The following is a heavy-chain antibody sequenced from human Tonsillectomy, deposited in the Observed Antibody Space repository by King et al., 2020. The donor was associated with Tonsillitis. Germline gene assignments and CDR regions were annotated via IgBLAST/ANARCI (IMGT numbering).Heavy chain of an antibody. CDR1: GFGFSAYY. Sequence: VQLVESGGGLVKPGGSLRLSCAASGFGFSAYYMSWIRQAPGKGLEWVSYISGTDSTIYYADSVKGRFTISRDNAKNSVFLQMNSLRAEDTAVYYCARIGPVAFRPYNCFDPWGRGTLVTVSS. CDR2: ISGTDSTI. V-gene: IGHV3-11*01. J-gene: IGHJ5*02. CDR3: ARIGPVAFRPYNCFDP.